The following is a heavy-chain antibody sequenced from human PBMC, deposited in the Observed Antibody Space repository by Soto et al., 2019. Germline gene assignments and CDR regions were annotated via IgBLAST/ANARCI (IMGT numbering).Heavy chain of an antibody. CDR2: IIPIFGTP. CDR3: AWGDWRGYSEYYYGMDG. J-gene: IGHJ6*02. V-gene: IGHV1-69*13. D-gene: IGHD3-3*01. CDR1: GGTFISYS. Sequence: SVKVSCKASGGTFISYSFSWVRQAPGQGHEWMGGIIPIFGTPKYAQHFQGRVTMTADGSTSTAYRQLSSLRSGDTAVYYCAWGDWRGYSEYYYGMDGWGQGTTVTVSS.